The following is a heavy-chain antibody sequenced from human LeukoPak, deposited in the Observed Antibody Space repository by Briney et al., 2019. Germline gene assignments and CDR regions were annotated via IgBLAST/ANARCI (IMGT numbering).Heavy chain of an antibody. CDR3: AKDRYYGEYYFDY. V-gene: IGHV3-23*01. CDR2: ISGSGGST. Sequence: PGGSLRLSCAASGFTFSSYAMSRVRQAPGKGLEWVSAISGSGGSTYYADSVKGRFTISRDNSKNTLYLQMNSLRAEDTAVYYCAKDRYYGEYYFDYWGQGTLVTVSS. CDR1: GFTFSSYA. J-gene: IGHJ4*02. D-gene: IGHD3-10*01.